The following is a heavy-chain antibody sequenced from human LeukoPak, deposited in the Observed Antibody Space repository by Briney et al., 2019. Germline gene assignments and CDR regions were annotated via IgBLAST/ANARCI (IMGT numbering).Heavy chain of an antibody. V-gene: IGHV3-11*01. CDR2: ISSSGSTI. Sequence: GGSLRLSCAASGFTFSDYYMSWIRQAPGKGLEWVSYISSSGSTIYYADSVKGRFTISRDSAKNSLYLQMNSLRAEDTAVYYCAKDRFREDIVATNIFDYWGQGTLVTVSS. J-gene: IGHJ4*02. D-gene: IGHD5-12*01. CDR3: AKDRFREDIVATNIFDY. CDR1: GFTFSDYY.